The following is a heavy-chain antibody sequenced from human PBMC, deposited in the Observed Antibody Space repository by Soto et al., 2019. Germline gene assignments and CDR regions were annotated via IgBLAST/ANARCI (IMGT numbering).Heavy chain of an antibody. J-gene: IGHJ5*02. V-gene: IGHV4-61*01. Sequence: PSETLSLTCTVSGDPLSSGSYYWSWIRQSPGKRLEWIAYIYYTGTTKYNPSLKSRVSISVDTSQNQFSLRLTSVTAADTAVYYCARAASQYFDLLSACHPWGRGTLVTVSS. D-gene: IGHD3-9*01. CDR3: ARAASQYFDLLSACHP. CDR1: GDPLSSGSYY. CDR2: IYYTGTT.